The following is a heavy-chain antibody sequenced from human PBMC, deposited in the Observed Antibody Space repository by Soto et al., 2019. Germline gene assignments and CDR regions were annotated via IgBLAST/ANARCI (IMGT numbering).Heavy chain of an antibody. CDR2: ISSDGDIT. D-gene: IGHD3-9*01. J-gene: IGHJ5*02. CDR1: GFTFSEYS. CDR3: VKVSTFYDILTGYYSTNFFEP. Sequence: GGSLRLSCSASGFTFSEYSMHWVRQAPGKGLQYVSTISSDGDITYYADSVKGRFTISRDNSKNTLYLQMNSLRPEDTAVYYCVKVSTFYDILTGYYSTNFFEPWGQGTLVTVAS. V-gene: IGHV3-64D*06.